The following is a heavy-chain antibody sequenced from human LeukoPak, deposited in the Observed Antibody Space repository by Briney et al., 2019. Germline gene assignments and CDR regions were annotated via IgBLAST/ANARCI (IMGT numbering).Heavy chain of an antibody. CDR2: IYSGGST. CDR1: GFTVSSNY. Sequence: PWGSLRLSCAASGFTVSSNYMSWVRQAPGKGLEWVSVIYSGGSTYYADSVKGRFTISRDNSKNTLYLQMNSLRAEDTAVYYCARTFRFPHYFDYWGQGTLVTVSS. CDR3: ARTFRFPHYFDY. V-gene: IGHV3-66*02. D-gene: IGHD2-21*01. J-gene: IGHJ4*02.